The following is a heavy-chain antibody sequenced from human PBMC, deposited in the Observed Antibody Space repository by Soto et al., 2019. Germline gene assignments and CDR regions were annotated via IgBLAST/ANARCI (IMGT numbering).Heavy chain of an antibody. CDR2: IRSKANNYAT. V-gene: IGHV3-73*01. Sequence: GGSLRLSCAASGFTFSGSAMHWVRQSSGQGLEWLGRIRSKANNYATEYAASVKGRFIISRDDSKTTVYLQMNSLKTEDTAVYYCARVPDRWGQGTLVTVSS. CDR1: GFTFSGSA. D-gene: IGHD2-2*01. CDR3: ARVPDR. J-gene: IGHJ5*02.